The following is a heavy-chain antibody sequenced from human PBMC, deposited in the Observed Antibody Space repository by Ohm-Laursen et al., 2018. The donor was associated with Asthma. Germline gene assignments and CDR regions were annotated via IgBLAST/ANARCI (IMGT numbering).Heavy chain of an antibody. V-gene: IGHV3-21*01. CDR1: GYTFSRYS. D-gene: IGHD3-22*01. CDR2: ISTASSFI. Sequence: SLRLSCSASGYTFSRYSIHWVRQIPGKGLEWVASISTASSFIYYADSVRGRFTTSRDNARNSLYLQMNSLRAQDTAVYYCVVRTTSAGFDVWGQGTTVTVSS. CDR3: VVRTTSAGFDV. J-gene: IGHJ6*02.